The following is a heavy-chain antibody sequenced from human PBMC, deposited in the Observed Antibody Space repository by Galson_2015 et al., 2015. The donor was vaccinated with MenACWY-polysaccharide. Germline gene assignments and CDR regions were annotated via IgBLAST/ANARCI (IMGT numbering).Heavy chain of an antibody. V-gene: IGHV4-59*01. CDR2: INYSGST. J-gene: IGHJ2*01. D-gene: IGHD6-19*01. Sequence: ETLSLTCTVSGGSISSYYWNWIRQPPGKGLEWVGYINYSGSTNHNPPLKSRVTMSVDTSKNQFSLNLTSVTDADTAVYYCARAIAVAGQRRDFDLWGRGTLVTVSS. CDR3: ARAIAVAGQRRDFDL. CDR1: GGSISSYY.